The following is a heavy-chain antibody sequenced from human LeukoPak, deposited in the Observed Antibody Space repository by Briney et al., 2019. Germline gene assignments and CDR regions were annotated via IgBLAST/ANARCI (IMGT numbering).Heavy chain of an antibody. J-gene: IGHJ4*02. V-gene: IGHV1-24*01. CDR1: GYTLTGLS. CDR3: ATNQGLMNYFDY. CDR2: FDPEDGET. D-gene: IGHD2-8*01. Sequence: ASVKVSCKVSGYTLTGLSINWVRQAPGKGLEWMGGFDPEDGETIYAQKFQGRVTMTEDTSTDTAYMELSSLRSEDTAVYYCATNQGLMNYFDYWGQGTLVTVSS.